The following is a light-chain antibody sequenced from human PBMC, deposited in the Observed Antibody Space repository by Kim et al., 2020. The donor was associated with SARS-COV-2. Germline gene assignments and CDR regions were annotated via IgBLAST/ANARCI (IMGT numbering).Light chain of an antibody. J-gene: IGLJ2*01. CDR1: RSNIGNNS. V-gene: IGLV1-51*01. CDR3: GTWDSSLSAVV. Sequence: GQKVTSSCSGSRSNIGNNSVSWYQQRPGTAPKLLIYDNNKRPSGIPDRFSGSKSGTSATLGIIGLQTGDEADYYCGTWDSSLSAVVFGGGTQLTVL. CDR2: DNN.